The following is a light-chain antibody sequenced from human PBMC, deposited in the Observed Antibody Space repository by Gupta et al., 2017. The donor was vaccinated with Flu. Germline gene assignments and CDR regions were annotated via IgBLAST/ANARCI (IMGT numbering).Light chain of an antibody. Sequence: DIVMTQSPDSLAVSLGERATINCKSSQNVLYISNNKNYLAWYQQKPGQPPKLLISWASTRESGVPDRFSGSGSGTDFTLTISSLLAEDVAVYYCQQYYTTPWTFGQGTSVEIK. CDR2: WAS. V-gene: IGKV4-1*01. J-gene: IGKJ1*01. CDR1: QNVLYISNNKNY. CDR3: QQYYTTPWT.